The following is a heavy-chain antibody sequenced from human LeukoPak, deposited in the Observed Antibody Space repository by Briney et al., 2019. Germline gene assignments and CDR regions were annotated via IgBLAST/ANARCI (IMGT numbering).Heavy chain of an antibody. J-gene: IGHJ4*02. CDR2: IKYDGSHK. CDR1: GFSFSSYW. CDR3: ASSHDSSGND. V-gene: IGHV3-7*01. D-gene: IGHD3-22*01. Sequence: GGSLSLSCVASGFSFSSYWMAWVRQAPGKGLEWVANIKYDGSHKSYVDSVKGRFTISRDNAKNSVYLQMNSLRVDDTAVYFCASSHDSSGNDWGQGTMVTVSS.